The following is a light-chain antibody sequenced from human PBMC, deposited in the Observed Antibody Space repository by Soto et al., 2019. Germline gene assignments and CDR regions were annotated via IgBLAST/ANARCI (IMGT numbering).Light chain of an antibody. CDR3: QQYNNWPPWT. CDR2: GAS. V-gene: IGKV3-15*01. J-gene: IGKJ1*01. Sequence: EIVMTQSPATLSVSPGERATLSCRASQSVSSNLAWYQQKPGQPPRLLIYGASTRATGIPARFRGSGSGTEFTLTISSLQSEDFAVYYCQQYNNWPPWTFGQGTKVESK. CDR1: QSVSSN.